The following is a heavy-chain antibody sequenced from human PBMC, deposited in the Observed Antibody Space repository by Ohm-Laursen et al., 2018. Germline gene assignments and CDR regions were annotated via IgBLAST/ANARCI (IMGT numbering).Heavy chain of an antibody. CDR1: GFSLSTSKMC. CDR2: IDWDDDK. J-gene: IGHJ4*02. Sequence: PTQTLTLTCTFSGFSLSTSKMCVNWIRQPPGKPLEWLARIDWDDDKYYSTSLKTRLTISKDTSKNQVVLTMTNMDPVDTATYYCARIRAGPDYFDYWGQGTLVTVSS. D-gene: IGHD1-14*01. CDR3: ARIRAGPDYFDY. V-gene: IGHV2-70*11.